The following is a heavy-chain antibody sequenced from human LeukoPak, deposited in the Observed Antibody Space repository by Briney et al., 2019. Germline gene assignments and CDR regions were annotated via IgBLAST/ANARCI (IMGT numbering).Heavy chain of an antibody. CDR1: GFTFSSYG. CDR3: AKASRDTMVRGVSDAFDI. CDR2: ISGSGGST. J-gene: IGHJ3*02. Sequence: GGSLRLSCAASGFTFSSYGMSWVRQAPGKGLEWVSAISGSGGSTYYADSVKGRFTISRDNSKNTLYLQMNSLRAEDTAVYYCAKASRDTMVRGVSDAFDIWGQGTMVTVSS. D-gene: IGHD3-10*01. V-gene: IGHV3-23*01.